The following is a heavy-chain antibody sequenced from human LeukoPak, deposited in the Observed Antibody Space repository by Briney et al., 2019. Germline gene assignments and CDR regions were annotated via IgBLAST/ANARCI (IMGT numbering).Heavy chain of an antibody. V-gene: IGHV1-69*13. CDR1: GGTFFRYA. CDR2: IIPVCCTS. D-gene: IGHD2-15*01. Sequence: AVKVSFKSSGGTFFRYASSSVRQAPGQGREWMGGIIPVCCTSNYVQKFQGRVTITADESTSTAYMELSSLRSEDTAVYYCASWGGQLGYCSGGSCENWFDPWGQGTLVTVSS. J-gene: IGHJ5*02. CDR3: ASWGGQLGYCSGGSCENWFDP.